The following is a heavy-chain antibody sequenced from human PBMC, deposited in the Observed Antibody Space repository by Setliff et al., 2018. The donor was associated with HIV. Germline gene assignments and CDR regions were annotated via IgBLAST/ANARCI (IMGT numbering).Heavy chain of an antibody. CDR2: IIPMFGTA. D-gene: IGHD3-22*01. CDR3: ARVNGGNSPYYYDT. V-gene: IGHV1-69*13. Sequence: GASVKVSCKASGYTFTSYAMNWVRQAPGQGLEWMGGIIPMFGTANYAQKFHGRVTITADESTNTAYMELSSLGSEDTAVYYCARVNGGNSPYYYDTWGQGTLVTVSS. J-gene: IGHJ4*02. CDR1: GYTFTSYA.